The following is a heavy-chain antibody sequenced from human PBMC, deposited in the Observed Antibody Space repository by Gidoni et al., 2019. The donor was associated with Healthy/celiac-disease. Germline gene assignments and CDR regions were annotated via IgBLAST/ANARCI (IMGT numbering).Heavy chain of an antibody. J-gene: IGHJ6*03. CDR2: INSDGSTT. Sequence: EVQLVESGGGLVQPGGSLRLSCAASGFTFRSYWMHWVRQAPGKGLVWVSRINSDGSTTNYADSVKGRFTISRDNAKNTLYLQMNSLRAEDTAVYYCASRMTTISPYYYMDVWGKGTTVSVSS. D-gene: IGHD4-4*01. CDR1: GFTFRSYW. V-gene: IGHV3-74*01. CDR3: ASRMTTISPYYYMDV.